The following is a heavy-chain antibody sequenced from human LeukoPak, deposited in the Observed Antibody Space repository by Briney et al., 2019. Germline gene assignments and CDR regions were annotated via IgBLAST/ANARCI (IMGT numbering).Heavy chain of an antibody. CDR2: IYYSGST. CDR1: GGSISSYY. D-gene: IGHD3-16*01. Sequence: SETLSLTCTVSGGSISSYYWSWIRQPPGKGLEWIGYIYYSGSTNYNPSLKSRVTISVDTSKNQFSLKLSSVTAADTAVYYCAREAKQGGYFDYWGQGTLVTVSS. CDR3: AREAKQGGYFDY. J-gene: IGHJ4*02. V-gene: IGHV4-59*01.